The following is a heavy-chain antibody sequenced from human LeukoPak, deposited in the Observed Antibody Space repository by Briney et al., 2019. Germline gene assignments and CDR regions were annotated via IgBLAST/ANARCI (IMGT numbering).Heavy chain of an antibody. V-gene: IGHV3-30*18. CDR1: GFTFSSYG. Sequence: GGSLRLSCAASGFTFSSYGMHWVRQAPGKGLEWVAVISYDGTNKYYADSVKGRFTISRDNSKNTLYLQMNSLRAEDTAVYYCAKDRSGGEDSYGLYYYYGMDVWGQGTTVTVSS. D-gene: IGHD5-18*01. CDR2: ISYDGTNK. CDR3: AKDRSGGEDSYGLYYYYGMDV. J-gene: IGHJ6*02.